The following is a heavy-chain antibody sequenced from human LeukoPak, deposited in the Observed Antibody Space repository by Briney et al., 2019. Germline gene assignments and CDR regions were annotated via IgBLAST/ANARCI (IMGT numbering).Heavy chain of an antibody. CDR1: GGSISRSAYY. V-gene: IGHV4-39*01. D-gene: IGHD6-19*01. CDR2: IFYSGST. Sequence: SETLSLTCTAFGGSISRSAYYWNWIRQPPGKGLEWIGSIFYSGSTYYNPSLKSRVTIFVDTSKNQFSLKLSSVTAADTAVYYCAKGGGVAVSDSWGQGTLVTVSS. J-gene: IGHJ4*02. CDR3: AKGGGVAVSDS.